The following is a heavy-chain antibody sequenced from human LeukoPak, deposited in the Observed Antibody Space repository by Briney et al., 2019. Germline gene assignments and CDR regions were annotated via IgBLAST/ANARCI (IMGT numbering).Heavy chain of an antibody. CDR1: GGTFTSYA. V-gene: IGHV1-69*04. CDR3: ARELRRNEWELLNPLDY. J-gene: IGHJ4*02. D-gene: IGHD1-26*01. CDR2: IIPFLGIA. Sequence: SVKVSCKASGGTFTSYAISWVRQAPGQGLEWMGRIIPFLGIANYAQKFQGRVTITADKSTSTAYMELSSLRSEDTAVYYCARELRRNEWELLNPLDYWRRATLASVSS.